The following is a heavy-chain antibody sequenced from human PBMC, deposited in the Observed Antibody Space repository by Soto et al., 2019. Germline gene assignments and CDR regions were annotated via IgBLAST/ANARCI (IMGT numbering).Heavy chain of an antibody. J-gene: IGHJ4*02. CDR1: VFAFNNYG. CDR2: ISKSDYT. Sequence: SGGSLRLSCTFSVFAFNNYGINWVRQAPGQGLEWVSSISKSDYTYYSDSVKGRFTISRDNAKNSVSLQMNTLRVEDTAVYYCAREDSIIIPAVSDFWGQGTLVTVSS. D-gene: IGHD2-2*01. CDR3: AREDSIIIPAVSDF. V-gene: IGHV3-21*01.